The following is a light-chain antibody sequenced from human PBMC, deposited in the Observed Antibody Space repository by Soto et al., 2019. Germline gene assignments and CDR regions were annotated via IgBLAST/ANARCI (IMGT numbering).Light chain of an antibody. CDR1: QGINIF. J-gene: IGKJ2*01. V-gene: IGKV1-9*01. CDR2: AAS. Sequence: DIQLTQSPSFLSASVGDRVTITCRASQGINIFLAWFQQKPEKAPNLLISAASTLQSGVPSRFSGSGSETEFTLTITSLQPEDSATYYCQQRNSYPRTFGQGTKVDIK. CDR3: QQRNSYPRT.